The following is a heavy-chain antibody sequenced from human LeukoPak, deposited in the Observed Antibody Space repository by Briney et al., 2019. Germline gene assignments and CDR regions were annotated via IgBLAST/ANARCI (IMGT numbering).Heavy chain of an antibody. Sequence: GASVKVPCKASGGTFSSYAISWVRQAPGQGLEWMGGIIPIFGTANYAQKFQGRVTITADESTSTAYMELSSPRSEDTAVYYCTTLGRYYGSGSYYGFDYWGQGTLVTVSS. CDR2: IIPIFGTA. CDR1: GGTFSSYA. CDR3: TTLGRYYGSGSYYGFDY. D-gene: IGHD3-10*01. V-gene: IGHV1-69*13. J-gene: IGHJ4*02.